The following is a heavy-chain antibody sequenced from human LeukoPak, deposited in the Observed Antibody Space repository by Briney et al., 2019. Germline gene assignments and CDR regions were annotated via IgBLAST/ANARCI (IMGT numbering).Heavy chain of an antibody. CDR2: ISTTSDYI. CDR3: ARGVGVTIRTSNFDY. Sequence: PGESLRLSCAASGFTFSNYDMSWVRQTPGKGLEWVSSISTTSDYIYYAGSVKGRFTVSRDNAKNSLFLQMNSLRAEDTAVYYCARGVGVTIRTSNFDYWGQGTLVTASS. J-gene: IGHJ4*02. D-gene: IGHD1-26*01. CDR1: GFTFSNYD. V-gene: IGHV3-21*01.